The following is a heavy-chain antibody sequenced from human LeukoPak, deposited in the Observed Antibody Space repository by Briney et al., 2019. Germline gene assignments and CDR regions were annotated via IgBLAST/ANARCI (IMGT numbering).Heavy chain of an antibody. CDR2: ISSSSSTI. Sequence: PGGSLRLSCAASGFTFSSYSMNWVRQAPGKGLEWVSYISSSSSTIYYADSVKGRFIISRGNAKNSLYLQMNSLRAEDTAVYYCARDVSQLVGQADYWGQGTLVTVSS. V-gene: IGHV3-48*01. CDR3: ARDVSQLVGQADY. CDR1: GFTFSSYS. D-gene: IGHD6-13*01. J-gene: IGHJ4*02.